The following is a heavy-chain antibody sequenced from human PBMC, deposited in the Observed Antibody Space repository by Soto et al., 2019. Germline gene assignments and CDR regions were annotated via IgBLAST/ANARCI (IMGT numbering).Heavy chain of an antibody. CDR2: TIPIFGTA. Sequence: QVQLVQSGAEVKKPGSSVKVSCKASGGTFSSYAISWVRQAPGQGLEWMGGTIPIFGTANYAQKFQGRVTITADESTSTAYMELSSLRSEATAVYYCASDETGIAVLKGCFDPGGQGTLLTVSS. J-gene: IGHJ5*02. CDR3: ASDETGIAVLKGCFDP. V-gene: IGHV1-69*01. CDR1: GGTFSSYA. D-gene: IGHD6-19*01.